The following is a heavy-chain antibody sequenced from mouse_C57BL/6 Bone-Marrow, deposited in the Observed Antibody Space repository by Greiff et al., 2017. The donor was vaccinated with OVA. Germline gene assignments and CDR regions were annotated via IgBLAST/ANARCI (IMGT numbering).Heavy chain of an antibody. CDR3: ARRRYYGSVYFDV. D-gene: IGHD1-1*01. CDR2: ISSGSSTI. CDR1: GFTFSDYG. Sequence: EVQLVESGGGLVKPGGSLKLSCAASGFTFSDYGMHWVRQAPEKGLEWVAYISSGSSTIYYADTVKGRFTISRDNAKNTLFLQMTSLRSEDTAMYYCARRRYYGSVYFDVWGTGTTVTVSS. V-gene: IGHV5-17*01. J-gene: IGHJ1*03.